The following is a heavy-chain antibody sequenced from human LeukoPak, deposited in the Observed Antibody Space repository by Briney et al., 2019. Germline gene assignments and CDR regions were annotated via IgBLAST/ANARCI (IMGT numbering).Heavy chain of an antibody. CDR2: FDPEDGET. J-gene: IGHJ6*02. D-gene: IGHD1-7*01. Sequence: ASVKVSCKVSGYTLTELSMHWVRQAPGKGLEWMGGFDPEDGETIYAQKFQGRVTMTEDTSTDTAYMELSSLRSEDTAVYYCARFGNWNYVRLNYYYYGMDVWGQGTTATVSS. CDR3: ARFGNWNYVRLNYYYYGMDV. V-gene: IGHV1-24*01. CDR1: GYTLTELS.